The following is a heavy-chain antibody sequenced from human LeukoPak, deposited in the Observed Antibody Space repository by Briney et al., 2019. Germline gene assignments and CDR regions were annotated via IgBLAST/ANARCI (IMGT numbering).Heavy chain of an antibody. CDR1: GYSFTNYW. CDR2: IYPGDSDT. CDR3: ARHSQAGGPYYYYGMDV. J-gene: IGHJ6*02. V-gene: IGHV5-51*01. Sequence: GESLKISCKGSGYSFTNYWIGWVRQMPGKGLEWMGIIYPGDSDTRYSPSLQGQVTISADKSISTAYLQWSSLKASDTAMYYCARHSQAGGPYYYYGMDVWGQGTTVTVSS. D-gene: IGHD2-15*01.